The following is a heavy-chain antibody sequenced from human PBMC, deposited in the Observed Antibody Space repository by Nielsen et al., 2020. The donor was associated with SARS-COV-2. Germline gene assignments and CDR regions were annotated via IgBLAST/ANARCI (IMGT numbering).Heavy chain of an antibody. CDR3: AREDTTWTTDSFDI. D-gene: IGHD1-1*01. Sequence: ASVKVSCKASGYIFTNYAVHWVRQAPGQGLEWMGWVNTNTGNPTYAQDFTGRFVFSLDTSVTTSYLRITTLKSEDTAVYYCAREDTTWTTDSFDIWGQGTMVTVSS. CDR2: VNTNTGNP. V-gene: IGHV7-4-1*02. J-gene: IGHJ3*02. CDR1: GYIFTNYA.